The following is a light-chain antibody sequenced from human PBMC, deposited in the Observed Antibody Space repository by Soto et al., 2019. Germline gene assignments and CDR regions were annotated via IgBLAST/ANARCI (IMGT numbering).Light chain of an antibody. V-gene: IGKV3D-15*01. Sequence: EVVITQSPATLSVSPGERVSLSCRASQSVNINLAWYQQKPGQAPRLLIYGASTRATGTPARFSGSGSGTEFTLTISSLQSGDFAVYYCQQYINWPPGTFGQGTKVEIK. CDR1: QSVNIN. J-gene: IGKJ1*01. CDR3: QQYINWPPGT. CDR2: GAS.